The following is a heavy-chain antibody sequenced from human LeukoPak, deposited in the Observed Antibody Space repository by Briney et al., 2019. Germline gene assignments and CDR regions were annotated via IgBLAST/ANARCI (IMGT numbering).Heavy chain of an antibody. D-gene: IGHD5-18*01. CDR1: GFTFSSYW. V-gene: IGHV3-74*01. CDR2: INSDGSST. J-gene: IGHJ4*02. Sequence: GGSLRLSCAASGFTFSSYWMHWVRQAPGKGLVWVSRINSDGSSTSYADSVKGRFTISRDNAKNTLYLQMNSLRAEDTAVYYCARGRRTAMPYYFDYWGQGTLVTVSS. CDR3: ARGRRTAMPYYFDY.